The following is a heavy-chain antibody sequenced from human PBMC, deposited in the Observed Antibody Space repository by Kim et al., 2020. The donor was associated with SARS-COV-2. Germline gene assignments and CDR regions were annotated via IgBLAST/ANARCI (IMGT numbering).Heavy chain of an antibody. D-gene: IGHD3-10*01. Sequence: SETLSLTCAVYGGSFSGYYWSWIRQPPGKGLEWIGEINHSGSTNYNPSLKSRVTISVDTSKNQFSLKLSSVTAADTAVYYCARGKTMVRGVRIFDYWGQGTLVTVSS. CDR2: INHSGST. V-gene: IGHV4-34*01. CDR1: GGSFSGYY. J-gene: IGHJ4*02. CDR3: ARGKTMVRGVRIFDY.